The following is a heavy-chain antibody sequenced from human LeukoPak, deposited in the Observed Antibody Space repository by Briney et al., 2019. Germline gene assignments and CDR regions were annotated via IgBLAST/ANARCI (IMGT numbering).Heavy chain of an antibody. CDR1: GGSISSYY. CDR3: ARDREAVANWGYGWFDP. Sequence: SETLSLTCTVSGGSISSYYWSWIRQPAGEGLEWIGRIYTSGSTTYNPSHKGRVTVSVDTSKNQFSLKLSPVTAADTAVYYCARDREAVANWGYGWFDPWGQGTLVTVSS. CDR2: IYTSGST. V-gene: IGHV4-4*07. D-gene: IGHD7-27*01. J-gene: IGHJ5*02.